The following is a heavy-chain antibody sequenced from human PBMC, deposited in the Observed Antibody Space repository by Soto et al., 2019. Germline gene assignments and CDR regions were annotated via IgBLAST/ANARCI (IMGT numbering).Heavy chain of an antibody. CDR3: AGDGYHYGDYQYEWFDP. D-gene: IGHD4-17*01. V-gene: IGHV1-18*01. J-gene: IGHJ5*02. Sequence: QVQLVQSGAEVKQPGASVKVSCKASGYTFTSYGISWVRQAPGQGLEWMGWISAYNGNTNYVQTLQGRVTMTTETSTSTAYMELRSLRSDDTAVYYCAGDGYHYGDYQYEWFDPWGQGTLVTVST. CDR2: ISAYNGNT. CDR1: GYTFTSYG.